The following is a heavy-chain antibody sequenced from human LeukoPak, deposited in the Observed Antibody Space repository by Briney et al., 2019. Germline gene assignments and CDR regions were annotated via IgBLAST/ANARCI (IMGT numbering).Heavy chain of an antibody. CDR1: GFTFSSYS. J-gene: IGHJ4*02. V-gene: IGHV3-21*01. Sequence: GGSLRLSCAASGFTFSSYSMNWVRHAPGKGLEWVSSISSSSSYIYYADSVKGRFTISRDNAKNSLYLQMNSLRAEDTAVYYCARDPYSGLFDYWGQGTLVTVSS. CDR3: ARDPYSGLFDY. CDR2: ISSSSSYI. D-gene: IGHD4-11*01.